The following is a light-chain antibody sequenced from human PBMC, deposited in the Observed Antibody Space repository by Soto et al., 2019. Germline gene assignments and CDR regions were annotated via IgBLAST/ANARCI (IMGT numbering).Light chain of an antibody. CDR1: QSVSYN. Sequence: EIVMTQSPATLSVSPGERATLSCRASQSVSYNLAWYQQQPGQAPRLLVYGLSTRATGIPARFSSSGSGTEFTLTISSMQSEDFAIYYCQQYNAWPRTFGPGTRVDFK. CDR3: QQYNAWPRT. V-gene: IGKV3D-15*01. CDR2: GLS. J-gene: IGKJ3*01.